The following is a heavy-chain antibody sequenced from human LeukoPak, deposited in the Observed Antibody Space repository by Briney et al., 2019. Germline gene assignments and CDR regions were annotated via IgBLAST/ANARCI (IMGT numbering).Heavy chain of an antibody. CDR2: INHSGST. V-gene: IGHV4-34*01. CDR3: ARAKRWQQFPPAY. Sequence: SETLSLTCAVYGGSFSGYYWSWIRQPPGKGLEWIGEINHSGSTNYNPSLKSRVTISVDTSKNQFSLKPSSVTAADTAVYYCARAKRWQQFPPAYWGRGPLVTVSS. D-gene: IGHD5-24*01. CDR1: GGSFSGYY. J-gene: IGHJ4*02.